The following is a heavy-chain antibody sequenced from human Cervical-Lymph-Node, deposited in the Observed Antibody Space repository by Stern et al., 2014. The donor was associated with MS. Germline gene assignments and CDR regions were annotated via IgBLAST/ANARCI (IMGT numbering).Heavy chain of an antibody. CDR3: ARAGGSKDDF. CDR2: ISGRDGTI. V-gene: IGHV3-11*01. Sequence: DQLVESGGGLVKPGGSLRLSCEASGFSFSDYYMNWIRQAPGKGLEWVSYISGRDGTIFYADSVKGRFTISRDNAKKSLYLQMNSLRAEDTAVYYCARAGGSKDDFWGQGTLVTVSS. CDR1: GFSFSDYY. J-gene: IGHJ4*02. D-gene: IGHD3-10*01.